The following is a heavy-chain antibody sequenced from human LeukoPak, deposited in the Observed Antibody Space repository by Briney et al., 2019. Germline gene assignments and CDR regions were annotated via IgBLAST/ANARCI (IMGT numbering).Heavy chain of an antibody. J-gene: IGHJ3*02. CDR1: GDSISNHIYY. D-gene: IGHD5/OR15-5a*01. Sequence: SETLSLTCAVSGDSISNHIYYWDWIRQTPGKGLEWIGAVYYTGNAYYNPSLKSRVTISVDTSDNRFSLHLSSVNAADAAIYYCARLRALSGHRGAFDIWGQGTLVTVSS. CDR3: ARLRALSGHRGAFDI. CDR2: VYYTGNA. V-gene: IGHV4-39*01.